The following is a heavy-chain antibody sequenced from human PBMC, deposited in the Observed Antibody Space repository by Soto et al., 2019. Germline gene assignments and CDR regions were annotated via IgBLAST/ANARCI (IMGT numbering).Heavy chain of an antibody. J-gene: IGHJ4*02. D-gene: IGHD1-26*01. CDR2: ISYDGSNK. CDR3: ARDRLSGELLHALDY. CDR1: GFTFSSYA. Sequence: GGSLRLSCAASGFTFSSYAMHWVRQAPGKGLEWVAVISYDGSNKYYADSVKGRFTISRDNAKNTLYLQMNSLRAEDTAVYYCARDRLSGELLHALDYWGQGTLATVSS. V-gene: IGHV3-30-3*01.